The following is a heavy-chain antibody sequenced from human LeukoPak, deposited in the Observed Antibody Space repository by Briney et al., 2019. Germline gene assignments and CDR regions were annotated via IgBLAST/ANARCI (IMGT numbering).Heavy chain of an antibody. CDR1: GYTFTGYY. V-gene: IGHV1-2*02. CDR2: INPNSGGT. CDR3: APIPSGAPVAGTSTVDY. Sequence: ASVKVSCKASGYTFTGYYMHWVRRAPGQGLEWMGWINPNSGGTNYAQKFQGRVTMTRDTSISTAYMELSRLRSDDTAVYYCAPIPSGAPVAGTSTVDYWGQGTLVTVSS. J-gene: IGHJ4*02. D-gene: IGHD6-19*01.